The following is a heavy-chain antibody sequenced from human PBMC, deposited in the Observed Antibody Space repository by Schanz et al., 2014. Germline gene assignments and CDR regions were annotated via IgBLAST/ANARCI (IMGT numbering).Heavy chain of an antibody. D-gene: IGHD2-2*01. CDR2: ISNSGTTI. V-gene: IGHV3-11*01. Sequence: QVQLVESGGGLVKPGGSLRLSCAASGFTFSDYYMSWIRQAPGKGLEWVSYISNSGTTIYYADSVKGRFTISRDNSKDTLYLQMSGLTPEDTAVYYCAKVAPAATYLDSWGLGTLVTVSS. J-gene: IGHJ4*02. CDR3: AKVAPAATYLDS. CDR1: GFTFSDYY.